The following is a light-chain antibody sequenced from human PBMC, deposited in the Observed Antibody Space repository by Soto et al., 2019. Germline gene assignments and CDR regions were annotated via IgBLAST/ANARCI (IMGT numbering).Light chain of an antibody. V-gene: IGKV3-20*01. CDR2: GAS. CDR1: QSVSSN. J-gene: IGKJ5*01. CDR3: QQYGSSPIT. Sequence: EIVMTQSPATLSVPPGERATLSCRASQSVSSNFAWYQQRPGQAPRLLIYGASSRATGIPDRFSGSGSGTDFTLTISRLEPEDFAVYYCQQYGSSPITFGQGTRLEIK.